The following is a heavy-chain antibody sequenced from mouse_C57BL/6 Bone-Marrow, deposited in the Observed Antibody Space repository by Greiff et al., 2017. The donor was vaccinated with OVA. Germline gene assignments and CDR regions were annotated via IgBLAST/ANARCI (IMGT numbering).Heavy chain of an antibody. J-gene: IGHJ4*01. D-gene: IGHD2-10*02. CDR3: LYGNVMYAMDY. CDR1: GYTFTSYG. V-gene: IGHV1-81*01. Sequence: VKLMESGAELARPGASVKLSCKASGYTFTSYGISWVKQRTGQGLEWIGEIYPRSGNTYYNEKFKGKATLTADKPSSTAYMELRSLTSEDSAVYFCLYGNVMYAMDYCGQGTAVTVSS. CDR2: IYPRSGNT.